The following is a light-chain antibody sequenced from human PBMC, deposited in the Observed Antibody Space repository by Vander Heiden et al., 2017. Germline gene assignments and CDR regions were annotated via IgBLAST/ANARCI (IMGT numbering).Light chain of an antibody. CDR2: ATS. V-gene: IGKV1-8*01. Sequence: AIQMTQSPSSLSASTGDRVTITCRASQGISTYLAWYQQKPGKAPKLLIYATSTLQSGVASRCSGSGAGTELTTPISCRQSEDFATYYCRQYHSYPRTFGQGTKVEIK. CDR1: QGISTY. J-gene: IGKJ1*01. CDR3: RQYHSYPRT.